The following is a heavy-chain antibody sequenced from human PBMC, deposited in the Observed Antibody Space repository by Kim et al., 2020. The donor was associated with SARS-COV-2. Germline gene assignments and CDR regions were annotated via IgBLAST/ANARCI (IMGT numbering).Heavy chain of an antibody. V-gene: IGHV1-69*01. CDR2: A. J-gene: IGHJ4*02. CDR3: ARPCITGTFDY. Sequence: ANYAQKFQGRVTITADESTSTAYMELSSLRSEDTAVYYCARPCITGTFDYWGQGTLVTVSS. D-gene: IGHD1-20*01.